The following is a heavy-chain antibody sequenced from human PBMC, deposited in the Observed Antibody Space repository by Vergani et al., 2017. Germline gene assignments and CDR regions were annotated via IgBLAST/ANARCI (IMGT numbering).Heavy chain of an antibody. V-gene: IGHV3-33*01. Sequence: QVQLVESVGGVVQPGRSLRLSCVMSGFTVTNYAIFWVRQAPGKGLEWVSVIWHDGGNKHFADSVAGRFAISRDDSKKTVYLEMTNLRAEDTALYYCVRDRYEGTSPYNGRLLGHWGQGTRVTVSS. CDR2: IWHDGGNK. J-gene: IGHJ4*02. CDR3: VRDRYEGTSPYNGRLLGH. CDR1: GFTVTNYA. D-gene: IGHD1-1*01.